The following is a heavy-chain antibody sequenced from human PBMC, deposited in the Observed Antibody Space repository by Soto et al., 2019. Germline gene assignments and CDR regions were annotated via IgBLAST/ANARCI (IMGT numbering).Heavy chain of an antibody. Sequence: EVQLVESGGGVVQPGGSLRLSCAASGFTFSSYWMHWVRQAPGKGLVWVSRVNPDGSDTSYADSVKGRFTISRDNAKNTLYMQMNSLRAEDTAVYYCARVAFGSYYFYYWGQGTLLTVSS. J-gene: IGHJ4*02. V-gene: IGHV3-74*01. D-gene: IGHD3-3*02. CDR3: ARVAFGSYYFYY. CDR2: VNPDGSDT. CDR1: GFTFSSYW.